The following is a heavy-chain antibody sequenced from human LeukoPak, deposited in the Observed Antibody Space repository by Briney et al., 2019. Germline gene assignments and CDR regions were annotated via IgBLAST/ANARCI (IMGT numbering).Heavy chain of an antibody. CDR2: ISGSGT. Sequence: GGSLRLSCSTSQFNFNTYGSSWVRQAPGKGLEWVSSISGSGTQYADSVQGRFTISRDNSKNTLYLQMNSLRVEDTAVYYCAEDPNGDYIGTFDVWGQGTMVTVSS. D-gene: IGHD4-17*01. J-gene: IGHJ3*01. CDR3: AEDPNGDYIGTFDV. V-gene: IGHV3-23*01. CDR1: QFNFNTYG.